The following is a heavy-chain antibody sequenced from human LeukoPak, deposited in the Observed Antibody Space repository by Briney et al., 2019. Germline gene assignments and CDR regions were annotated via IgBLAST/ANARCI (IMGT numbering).Heavy chain of an antibody. D-gene: IGHD6-19*01. Sequence: GGSLRLSCAASGFTFSSYSMNWVRQAPGKGLEWVSSISSSSSYIYYAGSVKGRFTISRDNAKNSLYLQMNSLRAEDTAVYYCARDIAVADYYYFDYWGQGTLVTVSS. J-gene: IGHJ4*02. CDR2: ISSSSSYI. CDR1: GFTFSSYS. V-gene: IGHV3-21*01. CDR3: ARDIAVADYYYFDY.